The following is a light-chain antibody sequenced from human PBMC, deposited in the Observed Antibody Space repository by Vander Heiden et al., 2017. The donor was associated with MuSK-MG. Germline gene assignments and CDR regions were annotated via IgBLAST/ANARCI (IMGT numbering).Light chain of an antibody. Sequence: ELVLTQSPGTLSLSPGERATLSCRASQSVSSSYLAWYQQKPGQATRLLIYGASSRATGIPDSFSGSGSGTDFTRTISRLEPEDFAVYYCQQYGSSPPYTFGQGTKLEIK. CDR2: GAS. V-gene: IGKV3-20*01. CDR3: QQYGSSPPYT. J-gene: IGKJ2*01. CDR1: QSVSSSY.